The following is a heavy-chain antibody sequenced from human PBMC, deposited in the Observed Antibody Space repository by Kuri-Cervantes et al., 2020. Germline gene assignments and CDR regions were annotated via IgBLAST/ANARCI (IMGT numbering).Heavy chain of an antibody. CDR1: GYTFTDYY. CDR2: ISAYNGDT. CDR3: AREAPGSYNFWSGFDRFRSTYYLDY. V-gene: IGHV1-18*04. J-gene: IGHJ4*02. Sequence: ASVKVSCKTSGYTFTDYYIHWVRQAPGQGLEWMGWISAYNGDTNYAQKLQGRVTMTTDTSTSTAYMELRSLRSDDTAVYYCAREAPGSYNFWSGFDRFRSTYYLDYWGQGTLVTVSS. D-gene: IGHD3-3*01.